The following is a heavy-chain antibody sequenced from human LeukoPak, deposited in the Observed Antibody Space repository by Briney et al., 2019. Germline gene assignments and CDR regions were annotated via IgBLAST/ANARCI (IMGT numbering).Heavy chain of an antibody. D-gene: IGHD3-3*01. V-gene: IGHV4-4*07. CDR3: ARDHHDFWSGSYGMDV. J-gene: IGHJ6*02. Sequence: SETLSLTCTVSGGSITVYYWSWIRQPAGKGLEWIGRIYTSGSTNYNPSLKSRVTMSVDTSKSQFSLKLSSVTAADTAVYYCARDHHDFWSGSYGMDVWGQGTTVTVSS. CDR2: IYTSGST. CDR1: GGSITVYY.